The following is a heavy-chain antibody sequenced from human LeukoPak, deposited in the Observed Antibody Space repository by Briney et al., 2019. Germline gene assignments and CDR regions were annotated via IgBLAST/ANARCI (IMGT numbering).Heavy chain of an antibody. J-gene: IGHJ4*02. CDR2: IWYDGSNK. CDR3: ARDERPVYYGSGNPFDY. D-gene: IGHD3-10*01. CDR1: GFTFSSYG. Sequence: GGSLRLSCAASGFTFSSYGMHWVRRAPGKGLEGVAVIWYDGSNKYYADSVKGRFTISRDNSKNTLYLQMNSLRAEDTAVYYCARDERPVYYGSGNPFDYWGQGTLVTVSS. V-gene: IGHV3-33*01.